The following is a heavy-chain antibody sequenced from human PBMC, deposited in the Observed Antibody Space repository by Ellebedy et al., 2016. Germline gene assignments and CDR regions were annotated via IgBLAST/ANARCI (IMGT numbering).Heavy chain of an antibody. D-gene: IGHD2-15*01. CDR3: ARKPYCSGGSCPLDY. Sequence: GGSLRLXXAASGFTFSDYYMSWIRQAPGKGLEWVSYISSSGSTIYYADSVKGRFTISRDNAKNSLYLQMNSLRAEDTAVYYCARKPYCSGGSCPLDYWGQGTLVTVSS. V-gene: IGHV3-11*01. CDR1: GFTFSDYY. CDR2: ISSSGSTI. J-gene: IGHJ4*02.